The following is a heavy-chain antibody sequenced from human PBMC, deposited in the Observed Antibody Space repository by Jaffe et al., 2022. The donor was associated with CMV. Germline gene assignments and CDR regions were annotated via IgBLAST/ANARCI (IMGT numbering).Heavy chain of an antibody. CDR1: GFTVSSNY. V-gene: IGHV3-53*01. CDR3: GSSYCSSTSCYDGMDV. D-gene: IGHD2-2*01. Sequence: EVQLVESGGGLIQPGGSLRLSCAASGFTVSSNYMSWVRQAPGKGLEWVSVIYSGGSTYYADSVKGRFTISRDNSKNTLYLQMNSLRAEDTAVYYCGSSYCSSTSCYDGMDVWGQGTTVTVSS. CDR2: IYSGGST. J-gene: IGHJ6*02.